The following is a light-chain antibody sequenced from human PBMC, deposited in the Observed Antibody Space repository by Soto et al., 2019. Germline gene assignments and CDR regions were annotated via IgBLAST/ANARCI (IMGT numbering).Light chain of an antibody. CDR1: SSDVGGYNY. J-gene: IGLJ2*01. CDR3: CLYTSSSTRHVV. V-gene: IGLV2-14*01. CDR2: EVS. Sequence: QSALTQPASVSGSPGQSITISCTGTSSDVGGYNYVSWYQQHPGKAPKLMIYEVSNRPSGVSNRFSGSKSGNTASLTISGVPDDDEVDYCCCLYTSSSTRHVVFGGGTKVTVL.